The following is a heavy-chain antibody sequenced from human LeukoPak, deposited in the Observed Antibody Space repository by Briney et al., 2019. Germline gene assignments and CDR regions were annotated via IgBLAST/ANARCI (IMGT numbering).Heavy chain of an antibody. CDR3: ARTPSGDYYTTFDY. CDR2: TFTNGST. CDR1: GDSIGSGGYY. Sequence: SETLSLTCTVSGDSIGSGGYYWSWIRQPAGKGLEWIGRTFTNGSTNYKPSLKSRVTISVDTSKKQFSLKLSSVTAADTAVYFCARTPSGDYYTTFDYWGQGTLATVSS. V-gene: IGHV4-61*02. D-gene: IGHD3-10*01. J-gene: IGHJ4*02.